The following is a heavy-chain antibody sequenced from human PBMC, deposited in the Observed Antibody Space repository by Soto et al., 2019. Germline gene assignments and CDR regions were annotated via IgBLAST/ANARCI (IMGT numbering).Heavy chain of an antibody. CDR2: FDPEDGET. CDR1: GYTLTELS. CDR3: ATQKRRLTVYAIGHFDY. J-gene: IGHJ4*02. D-gene: IGHD2-8*01. V-gene: IGHV1-24*01. Sequence: ASVKVSCKVSGYTLTELSMHWVRQAPGKGLEWMGGFDPEDGETIYAQKFQGRVTMTEDTSTDIAYMELSSLRSEDTAVYCCATQKRRLTVYAIGHFDYWGQGTLVTVSS.